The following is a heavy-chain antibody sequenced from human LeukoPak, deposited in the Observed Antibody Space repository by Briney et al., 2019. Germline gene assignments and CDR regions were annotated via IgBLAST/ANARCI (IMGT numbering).Heavy chain of an antibody. CDR1: GFTFSNYN. D-gene: IGHD3-16*01. CDR2: ITSSGHSI. V-gene: IGHV3-48*04. Sequence: PGGSLRLSCAASGFTFSNYNMNWVRQAPGKGLEWISYITSSGHSIYYADSVKGRFTISRDNAKNSLYLQMNSLRAEDSALYYCARVPTYALGAPGDYWGQGTLVAVSS. CDR3: ARVPTYALGAPGDY. J-gene: IGHJ4*02.